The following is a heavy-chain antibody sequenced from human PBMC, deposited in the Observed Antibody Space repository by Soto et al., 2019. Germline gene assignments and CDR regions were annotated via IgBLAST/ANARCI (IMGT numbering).Heavy chain of an antibody. CDR2: IYYSGST. D-gene: IGHD6-13*01. CDR1: GDSISSGAYY. J-gene: IGHJ4*02. CDR3: ARQIAAGSFTYYLDS. Sequence: SSETLSLTCTVSGDSISSGAYYWAWIRQHPVKGLEWIGYIYYSGSTHHNPSLKSRDTISIDTSKNQFSLKLSSVTAADTAVYYCARQIAAGSFTYYLDSWGQGTLVTVSS. V-gene: IGHV4-31*03.